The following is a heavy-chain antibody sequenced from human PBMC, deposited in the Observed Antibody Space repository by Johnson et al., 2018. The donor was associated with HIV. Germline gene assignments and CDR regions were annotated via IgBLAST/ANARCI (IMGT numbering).Heavy chain of an antibody. CDR1: GFTFDDYA. D-gene: IGHD6-6*01. V-gene: IGHV3-43*02. Sequence: VQLVESGGGLVQPGRSLRLSCAASGFTFDDYAMHWVRQAPGKGLEWVSLISWDGGSTYYADSVKGRFTISRDNSKNSLYLQMNSLRTEDTALYYCAKGASSSDHGAFDIWGQGTMVTVSS. CDR2: ISWDGGST. CDR3: AKGASSSDHGAFDI. J-gene: IGHJ3*02.